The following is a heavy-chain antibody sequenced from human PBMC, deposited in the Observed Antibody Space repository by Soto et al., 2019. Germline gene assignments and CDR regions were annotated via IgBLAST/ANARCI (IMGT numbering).Heavy chain of an antibody. CDR1: GFTFSSYG. V-gene: IGHV3-33*01. Sequence: LRLSCAASGFTFSSYGMHWVRQAPGKGLEWVAVIWYDGSNKYYADSVKGRFTISRDNSKNTLYLQMNSLRAEDTAVYYCARDSRSSSWFNLDRYYYGMDVWGQGTTVTVSS. CDR2: IWYDGSNK. CDR3: ARDSRSSSWFNLDRYYYGMDV. J-gene: IGHJ6*02. D-gene: IGHD6-13*01.